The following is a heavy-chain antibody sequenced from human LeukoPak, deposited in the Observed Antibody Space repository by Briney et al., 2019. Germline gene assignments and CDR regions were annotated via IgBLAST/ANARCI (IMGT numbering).Heavy chain of an antibody. CDR1: GYSISSGYY. CDR3: ARRPHYFVVDY. Sequence: SETLSLTCTVSGYSISSGYYWGWIRQPPGKGLEWIGEINHSGSTNYNPSLKSRVTISVDTSKNQFSLKLSSVTAADTAVYYCARRPHYFVVDYWGQGTLVTVSS. CDR2: INHSGST. D-gene: IGHD2/OR15-2a*01. J-gene: IGHJ4*02. V-gene: IGHV4-38-2*02.